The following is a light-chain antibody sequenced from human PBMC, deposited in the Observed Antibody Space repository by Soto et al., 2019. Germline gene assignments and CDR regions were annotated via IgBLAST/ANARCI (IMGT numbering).Light chain of an antibody. CDR3: QQYGTPPQP. CDR1: QSVSSN. J-gene: IGKJ1*01. CDR2: GAS. Sequence: TQYTATLSVSPGASATLSCRASQSVSSNLAWYQQKPGQAPRLLIYGASSRATGIPDRFSGSGSGTDFTLTISRLEPEDFAVYYCQQYGTPPQPFGQGTKVAIK. V-gene: IGKV3-20*01.